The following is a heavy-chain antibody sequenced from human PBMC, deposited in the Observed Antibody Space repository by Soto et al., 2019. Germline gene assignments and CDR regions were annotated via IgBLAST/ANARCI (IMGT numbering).Heavy chain of an antibody. V-gene: IGHV1-69*14. D-gene: IGHD1-7*01. CDR3: AKGGGGLAGNFNWYYLAFDV. Sequence: QGQLVQSGADVKKPGSSVKVSCKASGGTFSRSAFSWVRLAPGQGPEWVGGVIPMYGTPKYGQKFQGRFSIIADRATNTVCMELSSLWFEDTAVYYCAKGGGGLAGNFNWYYLAFDVWGLVTSVTVSS. CDR1: GGTFSRSA. J-gene: IGHJ6*02. CDR2: VIPMYGTP.